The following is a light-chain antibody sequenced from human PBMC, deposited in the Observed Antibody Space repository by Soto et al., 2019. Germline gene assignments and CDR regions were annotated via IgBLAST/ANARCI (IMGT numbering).Light chain of an antibody. Sequence: EIVLKQSLGALSLSPGERATLSCRASQSFASRYLAWYQRKPGQAPRLLIYGASTRAAGVPDRFSGSGSGTDFTLTISRLEPEDFAVYYCQQHLRSPITFGQGTSLAIK. CDR1: QSFASRY. CDR2: GAS. V-gene: IGKV3-20*01. J-gene: IGKJ5*01. CDR3: QQHLRSPIT.